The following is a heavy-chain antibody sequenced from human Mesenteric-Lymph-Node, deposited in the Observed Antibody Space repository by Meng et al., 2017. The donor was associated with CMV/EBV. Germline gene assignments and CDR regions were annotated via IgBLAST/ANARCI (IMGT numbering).Heavy chain of an antibody. CDR3: ARDLYYYDSSGPLGD. J-gene: IGHJ4*02. CDR1: GYTFTGYY. D-gene: IGHD3-22*01. CDR2: INPNSGGT. Sequence: ASVKVSCKASGYTFTGYYMHWVRQAPGQGLEWMGWINPNSGGTNYAQKFQGRVTMTRDTSISTAYMELSGLRSDDTAVYYCARDLYYYDSSGPLGDWGQGTLVTVSS. V-gene: IGHV1-2*02.